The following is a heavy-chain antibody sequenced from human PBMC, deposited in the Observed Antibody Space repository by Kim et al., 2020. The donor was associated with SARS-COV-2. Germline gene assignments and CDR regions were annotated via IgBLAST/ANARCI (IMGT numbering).Heavy chain of an antibody. CDR2: IYYSGST. D-gene: IGHD2-8*01. J-gene: IGHJ3*02. V-gene: IGHV4-39*07. CDR3: ARDVVIVLMVYSHLGRAFDI. CDR1: GGSISSSSYY. Sequence: SETLSLTCTVSGGSISSSSYYWGWIRQPPGKGLEWIGSIYYSGSTYYNPSLKSRVTISVDTSKNQFSLKLSSVTAADTAVYYCARDVVIVLMVYSHLGRAFDIWGQGTMVTVSS.